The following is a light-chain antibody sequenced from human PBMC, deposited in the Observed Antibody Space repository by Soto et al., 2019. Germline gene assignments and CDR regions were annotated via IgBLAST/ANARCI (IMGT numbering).Light chain of an antibody. CDR2: GAS. Sequence: EIVLTHAPGTLSLSPGERATLSCRASQSVSSSYLAWYQQKPGQAPRLLIYGASSRATGIPDRFSGSGSGTDFTLTISRLEPEDFAVYYCQQYTAFGQGTKVDIK. CDR1: QSVSSSY. CDR3: QQYTA. V-gene: IGKV3-20*01. J-gene: IGKJ1*01.